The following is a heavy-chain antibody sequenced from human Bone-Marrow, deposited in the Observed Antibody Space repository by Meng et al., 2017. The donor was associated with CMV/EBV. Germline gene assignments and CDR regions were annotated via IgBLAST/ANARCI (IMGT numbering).Heavy chain of an antibody. V-gene: IGHV4-39*07. CDR3: ARADGDYCIYHYGMDV. J-gene: IGHJ6*02. D-gene: IGHD4-17*01. Sequence: SETLSLTCTVSGGSISSSSYYWGWIRQPPGKGLEWIGTIYYSGRTYYNPSLKSRVTISVDTSKNQYSLKVSSVTAADTAVYYCARADGDYCIYHYGMDVWGQGTTVTVSS. CDR1: GGSISSSSYY. CDR2: IYYSGRT.